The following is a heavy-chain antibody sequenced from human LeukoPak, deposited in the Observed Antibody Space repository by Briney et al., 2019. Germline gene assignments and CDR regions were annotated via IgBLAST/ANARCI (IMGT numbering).Heavy chain of an antibody. D-gene: IGHD2-15*01. V-gene: IGHV3-23*01. CDR2: ISGGGNST. Sequence: PGGSLRLSCAASGFTFSNYAMSWVRQAPGKGLEWVSAISGGGNSTYYADSVKGRSTISRDNSKNTLFLQMNSQRAEDTAVYYCAKARAVVVVAATNYWGQGTLVTVSS. CDR1: GFTFSNYA. CDR3: AKARAVVVVAATNY. J-gene: IGHJ4*02.